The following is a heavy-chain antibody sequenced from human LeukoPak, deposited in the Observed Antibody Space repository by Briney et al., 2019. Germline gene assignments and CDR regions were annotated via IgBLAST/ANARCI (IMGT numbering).Heavy chain of an antibody. J-gene: IGHJ4*02. D-gene: IGHD2-15*01. CDR3: TITRGEQDLEYFGY. V-gene: IGHV5-51*01. Sequence: GESLKISCKGSGYSFTSYWMGWVRQMPGKGLEWMGIIYPGDSDTRYSPSFQGQVTISADKSIRTAYLQWSSLKASDTAMYYSTITRGEQDLEYFGYWGQGTLVTVSS. CDR2: IYPGDSDT. CDR1: GYSFTSYW.